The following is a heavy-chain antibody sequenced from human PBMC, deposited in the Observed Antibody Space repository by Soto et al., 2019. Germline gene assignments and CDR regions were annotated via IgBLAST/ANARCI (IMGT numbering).Heavy chain of an antibody. CDR3: ARGVGSSPPRY. CDR2: INHSGST. J-gene: IGHJ4*02. CDR1: GGSFSGYY. V-gene: IGHV4-34*01. D-gene: IGHD3-9*01. Sequence: SETLSLTCAVYGGSFSGYYWSWIRQRPGKGLEWIGEINHSGSTNYNPSLKSRVTISVDTSKNKYSLKLRSVTAADTAGYYCARGVGSSPPRYRGRGTMVTVSS.